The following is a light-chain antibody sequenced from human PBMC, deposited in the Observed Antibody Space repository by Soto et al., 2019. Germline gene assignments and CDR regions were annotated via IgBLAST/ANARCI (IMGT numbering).Light chain of an antibody. J-gene: IGKJ4*01. CDR2: DAT. CDR3: QQYENLPLT. CDR1: QDITNY. Sequence: DIQMTQFPSSLSASVGDRVTITCQASQDITNYLNWYQQKPGKAPKLLIYDATNLETGVPSRFSGGGSGTDFTLTISSLQPEDFATYYCQQYENLPLTFGGGTKVESK. V-gene: IGKV1-33*01.